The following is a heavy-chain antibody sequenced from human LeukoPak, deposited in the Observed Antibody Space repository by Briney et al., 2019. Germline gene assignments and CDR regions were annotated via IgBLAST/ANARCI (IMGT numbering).Heavy chain of an antibody. CDR3: ATDRGWRTSGYYLYYFEY. CDR1: GFIFTNYF. D-gene: IGHD3-3*01. V-gene: IGHV3-7*01. Sequence: GGSLRLSCAASGFIFTNYFMSWVRQAPGKGLEWVASIKHDGSEKYYVDSVRGRFTISRDNTMNSLYLQMSSLKAEDTAVYYCATDRGWRTSGYYLYYFEYWGQGTLVTYSS. J-gene: IGHJ4*02. CDR2: IKHDGSEK.